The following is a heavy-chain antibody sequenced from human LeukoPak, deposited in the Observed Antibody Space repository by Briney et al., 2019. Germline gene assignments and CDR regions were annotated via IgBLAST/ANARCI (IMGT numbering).Heavy chain of an antibody. D-gene: IGHD6-13*01. Sequence: ASVKVSCKASDYTFVSYGISWVRQAPGQGLEWMGWISPYNGNTNYAQKSQGRVTMTTDTSTSTAYMELRSLRSDDTAVYYCAKYSSAWYQGDVFDIWGQGTMVTVSS. CDR2: ISPYNGNT. V-gene: IGHV1-18*01. CDR3: AKYSSAWYQGDVFDI. CDR1: DYTFVSYG. J-gene: IGHJ3*02.